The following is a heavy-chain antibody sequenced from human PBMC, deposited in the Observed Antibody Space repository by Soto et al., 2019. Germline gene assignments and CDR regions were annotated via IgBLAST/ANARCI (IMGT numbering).Heavy chain of an antibody. CDR2: ISSRSTYI. D-gene: IGHD5-18*01. V-gene: IGHV3-21*01. CDR1: GLTFSSDT. Sequence: GGSLRLSGAAPGLTFSSDTMNWVRQAPGKGLEWVSSISSRSTYIHYTDSVRGRFTISRDNAKNSLYLQMNSLRAEDTAVYYCARPSSGYSYGPFDSWGQGTLVTVSS. J-gene: IGHJ4*02. CDR3: ARPSSGYSYGPFDS.